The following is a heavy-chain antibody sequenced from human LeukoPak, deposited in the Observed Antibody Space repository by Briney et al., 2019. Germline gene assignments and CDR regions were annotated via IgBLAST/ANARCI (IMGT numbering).Heavy chain of an antibody. D-gene: IGHD6-6*01. Sequence: ASVKVSCKSSGYTFNSYGITWVRQAPGQGLEWMGWIHTYNGHTNYAQKLQGRVTITADKSTSTAYLELSSLRSEDTAVYYCARSGARPRSNYYYYYYMDVWGKGTTVTVSS. CDR2: IHTYNGHT. CDR3: ARSGARPRSNYYYYYYMDV. J-gene: IGHJ6*03. CDR1: GYTFNSYG. V-gene: IGHV1-18*01.